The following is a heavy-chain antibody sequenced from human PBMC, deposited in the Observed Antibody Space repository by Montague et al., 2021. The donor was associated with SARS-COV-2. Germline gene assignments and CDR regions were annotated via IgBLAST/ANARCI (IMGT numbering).Heavy chain of an antibody. V-gene: IGHV4-39*01. J-gene: IGHJ3*02. CDR1: GGSITVSRYD. CDR3: ARHRANAGSFDI. D-gene: IGHD1-1*01. Sequence: SETLSLTCTVSGGSITVSRYDWGWIRQPPGKGLEWIGSVHYTGTTSYNASLKSRLTISVDTSENQFSLKMTSVTASDTAVYYCARHRANAGSFDIGGQGTRFTVPS. CDR2: VHYTGTT.